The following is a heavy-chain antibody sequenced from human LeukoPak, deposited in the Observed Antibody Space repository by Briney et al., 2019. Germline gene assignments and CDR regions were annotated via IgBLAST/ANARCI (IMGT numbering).Heavy chain of an antibody. CDR1: GFAFSDYW. Sequence: GGSLRLSCAASGFAFSDYWMHWVRQVPGKGLVWVSRINDDGRSTSEAVSVKGRFTISRDNAKNTLYLQMNSLRVEDTAIYYCARSAAGLDYWGQGTLVTVSS. D-gene: IGHD6-13*01. CDR2: INDDGRST. V-gene: IGHV3-74*01. J-gene: IGHJ4*02. CDR3: ARSAAGLDY.